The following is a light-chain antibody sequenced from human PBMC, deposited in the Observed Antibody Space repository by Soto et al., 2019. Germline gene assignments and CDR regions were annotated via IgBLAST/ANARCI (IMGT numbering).Light chain of an antibody. CDR2: DAS. CDR1: QSISSW. V-gene: IGKV1-5*01. J-gene: IGKJ1*01. Sequence: IRMTQSPSSLSASTGDRVTTTCRASQSISSWLAWYQQKPGKAPKLLIYDASSLEGGVPSKFSGSGSGTEFTLTISNLQPDDFATYYCQQYSSYWTFGQGTKVDIK. CDR3: QQYSSYWT.